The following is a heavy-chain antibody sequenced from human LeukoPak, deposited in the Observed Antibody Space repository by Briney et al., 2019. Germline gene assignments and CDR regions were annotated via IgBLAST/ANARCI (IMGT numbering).Heavy chain of an antibody. J-gene: IGHJ4*02. CDR1: GGSFSGFY. D-gene: IGHD2/OR15-2a*01. CDR2: ISPRRNT. CDR3: ARHGEYYFDF. V-gene: IGHV4-34*01. Sequence: SETLSLTCAVYGGSFSGFYWSWIRLPPGKGLEWIGQISPRRNTIYNSSLKTRLTISVDTSRNQLSLSLTSVTAADTAVYYCARHGEYYFDFWGQGALVTVSS.